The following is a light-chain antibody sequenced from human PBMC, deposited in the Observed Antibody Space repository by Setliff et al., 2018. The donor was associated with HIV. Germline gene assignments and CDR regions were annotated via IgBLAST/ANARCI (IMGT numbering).Light chain of an antibody. V-gene: IGLV7-46*01. CDR3: LLSYSGSRV. J-gene: IGLJ3*02. CDR2: VTS. Sequence: QAVVTQEPSLTVSPEGTVTLSCGTSTGAVTRGHYPYWFQEKPGQTPKTRIYVTSNKHSWTSARFSGSRLGATAALTLSGAQPDDEAEYYCLLSYSGSRVFGGGTKVTVL. CDR1: TGAVTRGHY.